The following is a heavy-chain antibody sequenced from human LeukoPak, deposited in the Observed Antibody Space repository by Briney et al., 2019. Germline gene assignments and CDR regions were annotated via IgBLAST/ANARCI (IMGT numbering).Heavy chain of an antibody. Sequence: PSEALSLTCTVSGGSISSYYWSWIRQPPGKGLEWIGNIYYSGSTNYNPSLKSRVTISVDTSKNQFSLKLSSVTAADTAVYYCTRGSIAYYYMDVWGKGTTVTISS. CDR1: GGSISSYY. CDR2: IYYSGST. J-gene: IGHJ6*03. D-gene: IGHD3-22*01. V-gene: IGHV4-59*01. CDR3: TRGSIAYYYMDV.